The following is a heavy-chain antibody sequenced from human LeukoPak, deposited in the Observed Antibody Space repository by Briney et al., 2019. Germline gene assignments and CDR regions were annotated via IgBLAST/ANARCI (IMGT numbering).Heavy chain of an antibody. CDR3: AKADSSGWYSTADY. D-gene: IGHD6-19*01. Sequence: GGPLRLSCAAGGFTFSSYGMRWVRQAPGKGLGGVVFIRYDGSNKYYADSVKGRFTISRDNSKNTLYLQMNSLRAEDTAVYYCAKADSSGWYSTADYWGQGTLVTVSS. CDR1: GFTFSSYG. J-gene: IGHJ4*02. CDR2: IRYDGSNK. V-gene: IGHV3-30*02.